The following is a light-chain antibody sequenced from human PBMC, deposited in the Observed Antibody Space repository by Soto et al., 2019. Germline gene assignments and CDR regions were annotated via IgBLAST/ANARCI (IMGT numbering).Light chain of an antibody. V-gene: IGLV2-8*01. CDR1: SSDVGGYDY. CDR2: EVN. CDR3: SSFGGSNV. Sequence: QSVLTQPPSASGSPGQSVTISCTGTSSDVGGYDYVSWYQQHPGKAPKLIIYEVNKRPSGVPDRFSGSKSGNPASLTVSWLQAEDEADYYCSSFGGSNVFGTGTKVTVL. J-gene: IGLJ1*01.